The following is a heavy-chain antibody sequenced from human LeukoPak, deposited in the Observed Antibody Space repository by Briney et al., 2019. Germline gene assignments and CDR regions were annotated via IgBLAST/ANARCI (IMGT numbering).Heavy chain of an antibody. CDR2: IQIGGST. Sequence: PSETLSLTCTVSGGSISSGSYYWNWIRQRQPAGKGLEWIGHIQIGGSTNYNPSLKSRITISVDTSENQFSLKLSSVTAADTAVYYCAIGITGITATGSEWGQGTLVTVSS. D-gene: IGHD6-13*01. J-gene: IGHJ4*02. CDR3: AIGITGITATGSE. CDR1: GGSISSGSYY. V-gene: IGHV4-61*09.